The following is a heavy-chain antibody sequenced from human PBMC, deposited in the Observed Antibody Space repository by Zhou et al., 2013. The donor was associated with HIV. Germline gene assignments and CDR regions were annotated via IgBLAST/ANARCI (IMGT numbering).Heavy chain of an antibody. D-gene: IGHD3-3*01. CDR1: GGTFSSYA. J-gene: IGHJ6*03. CDR3: ASQRNTIFGVVRYYYYYMDV. Sequence: QVQLVQSGAEVKKPGSSVKVSCKASGGTFSSYAISWVRQAPGQGLEWMGGIIPIFGTANYAQKFQGRVTITTDESTSTAYMELSSLRSEDTAVYYCASQRNTIFGVVRYYYYYMDVWGKGTTVTVSS. CDR2: IIPIFGTA. V-gene: IGHV1-69*05.